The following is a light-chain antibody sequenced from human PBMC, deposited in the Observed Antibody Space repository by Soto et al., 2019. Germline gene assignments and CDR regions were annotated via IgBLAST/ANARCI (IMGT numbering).Light chain of an antibody. CDR3: QQYNSYSWT. CDR1: QSISSW. Sequence: DIQMTQSPSTLSASVGDRVTITCRASQSISSWLAWYQQKPGKAPKLLIYDASSLESGLPSRFSGSGSGTEFTLTISSLQPDDFATYYCQQYNSYSWTFGQGTKVDI. CDR2: DAS. V-gene: IGKV1-5*01. J-gene: IGKJ1*01.